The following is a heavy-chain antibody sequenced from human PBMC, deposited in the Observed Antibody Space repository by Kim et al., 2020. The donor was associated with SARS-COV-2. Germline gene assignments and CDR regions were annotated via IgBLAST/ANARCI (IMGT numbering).Heavy chain of an antibody. J-gene: IGHJ5*02. CDR3: ARDDGDGYTSIDA. D-gene: IGHD5-12*01. Sequence: YYAKDVKGRLTIYRDNHKNTLYLEMNSLGAEDTAVYYCARDDGDGYTSIDAWGQGTLVTVSS. V-gene: IGHV3-30*01.